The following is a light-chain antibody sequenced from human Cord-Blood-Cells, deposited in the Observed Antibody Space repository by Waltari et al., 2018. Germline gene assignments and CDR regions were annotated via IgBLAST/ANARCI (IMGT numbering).Light chain of an antibody. CDR1: SSDVGGYNY. Sequence: QSALTQPPSASGSPGQSVTISCTGTSSDVGGYNYVSWYQQHPGKAPKLMIYDVSKRPSGVPDRFSGSKSGNMASLTISGLQAEDEADYYCCSYAGSYVFGTGTKVTVL. V-gene: IGLV2-8*01. J-gene: IGLJ1*01. CDR2: DVS. CDR3: CSYAGSYV.